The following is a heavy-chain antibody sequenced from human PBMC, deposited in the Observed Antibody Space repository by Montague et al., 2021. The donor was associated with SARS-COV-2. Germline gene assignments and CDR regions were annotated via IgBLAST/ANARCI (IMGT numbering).Heavy chain of an antibody. CDR1: GGSISSGNYY. Sequence: TLSLTCTVSGGSISSGNYYWSWIRRPAGKGLEWIGRMYTSGSTKYNPSLERRVTISLDTSNNQFSLNLNSVTAADTAVYYCARGRVNGWYFFGNWGQGTLVTVSS. V-gene: IGHV4-61*02. CDR2: MYTSGST. CDR3: ARGRVNGWYFFGN. J-gene: IGHJ4*02. D-gene: IGHD6-19*01.